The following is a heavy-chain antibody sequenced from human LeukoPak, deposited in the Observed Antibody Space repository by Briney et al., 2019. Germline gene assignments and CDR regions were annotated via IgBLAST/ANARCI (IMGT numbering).Heavy chain of an antibody. Sequence: GGSLRLSCAASGFTFSSYGMDWVRQAPGKGLEWVAVIWYDGSKTYYADSVKGRFTISRDSSKNTLYLQMNSLRDEDTAVYYCARHWSGYSSGWVGNDYWGQGTLVTVSS. D-gene: IGHD6-19*01. V-gene: IGHV3-33*01. CDR1: GFTFSSYG. J-gene: IGHJ4*02. CDR3: ARHWSGYSSGWVGNDY. CDR2: IWYDGSKT.